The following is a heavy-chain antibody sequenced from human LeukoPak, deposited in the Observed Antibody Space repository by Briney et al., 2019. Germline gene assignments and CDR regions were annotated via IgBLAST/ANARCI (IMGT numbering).Heavy chain of an antibody. D-gene: IGHD5-12*01. CDR2: ISGSGGST. V-gene: IGHV3-23*01. CDR1: GFTFSSYA. CDR3: AKRLQAFAKDSGYDYFDY. Sequence: ETGGSPRLSCAASGFTFSSYAMGWVRQSPGKGLEWVSAISGSGGSTYYADSVKGRFTISRDNSKNTLYLQMNSLRAEDTAVYYCAKRLQAFAKDSGYDYFDYWGQGTLVTVSS. J-gene: IGHJ4*02.